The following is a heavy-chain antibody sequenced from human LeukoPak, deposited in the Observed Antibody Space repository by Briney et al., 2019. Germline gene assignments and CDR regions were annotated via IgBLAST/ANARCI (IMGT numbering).Heavy chain of an antibody. D-gene: IGHD1-26*01. Sequence: PGGSLRLSCAASGFTFSGYSVNWVRQAPGKGLEWVSYISSSSSTIYYADSVKGRFTISRDNAKNSLYLQMNSLRAEDTAVYYCARDEVGASFDYWGQGTLVTVSS. V-gene: IGHV3-48*04. J-gene: IGHJ4*02. CDR1: GFTFSGYS. CDR2: ISSSSSTI. CDR3: ARDEVGASFDY.